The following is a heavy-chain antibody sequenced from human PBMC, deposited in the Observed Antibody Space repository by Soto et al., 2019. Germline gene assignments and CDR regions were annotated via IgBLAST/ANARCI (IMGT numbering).Heavy chain of an antibody. CDR2: ISSSSSYI. D-gene: IGHD2-2*01. J-gene: IGHJ6*02. V-gene: IGHV3-21*01. Sequence: EVQLVESGGGLVKPGGSLRLSCAASGFTFSSYSMNWVRQAPGKGLEWVSSISSSSSYIYYADSVKGRFTISRDNAKNSLYLQLNSLRAEDTAVYYCARPNSGYQLLYCYYGMDVWGQGTTVTVSS. CDR3: ARPNSGYQLLYCYYGMDV. CDR1: GFTFSSYS.